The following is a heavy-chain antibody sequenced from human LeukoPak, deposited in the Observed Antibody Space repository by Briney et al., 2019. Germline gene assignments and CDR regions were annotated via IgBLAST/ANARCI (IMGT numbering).Heavy chain of an antibody. V-gene: IGHV4-4*02. Sequence: SGTLSLTCAVSGGSISSSNWWSWVRQPPGKGLEWIGEIYHSGSTNYNPSLKSRVTISVDKSKNQISLKLSSVTAADTAVYYCTRDSIAAAGTARGYYYYMDVWGKGTTVTISS. D-gene: IGHD6-13*01. J-gene: IGHJ6*03. CDR1: GGSISSSNW. CDR3: TRDSIAAAGTARGYYYYMDV. CDR2: IYHSGST.